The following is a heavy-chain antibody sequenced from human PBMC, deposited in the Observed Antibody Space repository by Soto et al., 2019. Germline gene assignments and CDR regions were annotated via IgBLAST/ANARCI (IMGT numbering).Heavy chain of an antibody. CDR2: IYYSGST. CDR1: GGSISSGDYY. D-gene: IGHD2-15*01. Sequence: SETLSLTCTVSGGSISSGDYYWRWIRQPPGKGLEWIGYIYYSGSTYYNPSLKSRVTISVDTSKNQFSLKLSSVTAADTAVYYCAREGGFVAANDAFDIWGQGTMVTVSS. CDR3: AREGGFVAANDAFDI. V-gene: IGHV4-30-4*01. J-gene: IGHJ3*02.